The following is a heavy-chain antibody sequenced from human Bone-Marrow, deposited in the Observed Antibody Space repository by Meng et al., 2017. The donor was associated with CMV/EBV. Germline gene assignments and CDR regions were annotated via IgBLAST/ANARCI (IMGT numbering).Heavy chain of an antibody. V-gene: IGHV3-21*01. CDR3: ARDSLNYYDSSGYYYEPNAFDI. D-gene: IGHD3-22*01. CDR2: ISSSSSYI. CDR1: GGSTSSYY. J-gene: IGHJ3*02. Sequence: GGSLRLSCTVSGGSTSSYYWSWIRQPPGKGLEWVSSISSSSSYIYYADSVKGRFTISRDNAKNSLYLQMNSLRAEDTAVYYCARDSLNYYDSSGYYYEPNAFDIWGQGTMVTVSS.